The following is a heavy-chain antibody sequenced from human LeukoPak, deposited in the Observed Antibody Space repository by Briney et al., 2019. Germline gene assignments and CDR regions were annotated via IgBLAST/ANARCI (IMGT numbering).Heavy chain of an antibody. CDR1: GFTFWNYR. V-gene: IGHV3-21*01. J-gene: IGHJ4*02. CDR3: ARDDPSMIAALHY. Sequence: GESLRLSCATSGFTFWNYRMNWVRRAPGKGLEWVSSIDGTSTNIYYADSVKGRFTISRDNAKNSVYLQMSSLRAEDTAVYYCARDDPSMIAALHYWGQGTLVTVSS. CDR2: IDGTSTNI. D-gene: IGHD6-6*01.